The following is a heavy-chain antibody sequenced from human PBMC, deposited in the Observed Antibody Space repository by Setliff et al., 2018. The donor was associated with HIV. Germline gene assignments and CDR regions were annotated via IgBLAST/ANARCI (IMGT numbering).Heavy chain of an antibody. Sequence: SESLSLTCTVSGGSISSGGYYWSWIRQHPGKGLEWIGYISYSGSTYYNPSLKSRVAISVDTSKNHFSLKLSSVTAADTAVYYCARGASGSYYYYYYYYMDVWGKGTTVTVSS. CDR1: GGSISSGGYY. CDR2: ISYSGST. CDR3: ARGASGSYYYYYYYYMDV. V-gene: IGHV4-31*03. D-gene: IGHD3-10*01. J-gene: IGHJ6*03.